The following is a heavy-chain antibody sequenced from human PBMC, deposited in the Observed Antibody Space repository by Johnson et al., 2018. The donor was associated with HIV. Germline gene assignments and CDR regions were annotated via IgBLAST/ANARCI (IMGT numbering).Heavy chain of an antibody. J-gene: IGHJ3*02. CDR2: IWYDGSNK. D-gene: IGHD6-19*01. CDR1: GFTFSTYG. V-gene: IGHV3-33*06. CDR3: AKGGSAVAVAFDI. Sequence: QVQLVESGGGVVQPGRSLRLSCAASGFTFSTYGMHWVRQAPGKGLEWVALIWYDGSNKYYADSVKGRFTISRDNSKNTVYLQMNSLRAEDTAVYYCAKGGSAVAVAFDIWGQGTMVTVSS.